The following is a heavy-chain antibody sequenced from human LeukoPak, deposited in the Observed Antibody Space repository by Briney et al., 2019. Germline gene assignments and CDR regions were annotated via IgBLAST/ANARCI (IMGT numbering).Heavy chain of an antibody. CDR3: ARGSQMATNDAFDI. CDR2: IIPILGIA. CDR1: GGTFSSYA. D-gene: IGHD5-24*01. J-gene: IGHJ3*02. Sequence: SVKVSCKASGGTFSSYAISWVRQAPGQGLEWMGRIIPILGIANYAQKFQGRVTITADKSTSTAYMELSSLRSEDTAVYYCARGSQMATNDAFDIWGQGTMVTVSS. V-gene: IGHV1-69*04.